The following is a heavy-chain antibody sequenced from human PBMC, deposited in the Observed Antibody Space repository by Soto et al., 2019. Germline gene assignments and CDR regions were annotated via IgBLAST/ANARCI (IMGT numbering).Heavy chain of an antibody. CDR3: ARDPRRYDFWSGLNKLEYYFDY. CDR2: IIPIFGTA. D-gene: IGHD3-3*01. J-gene: IGHJ4*02. Sequence: QVQLVQSGAEVKKPGSSVKVSCKASGGIFSSYAISWVRQAPGQGLEWMGGIIPIFGTANYAQKFQGRVTITADESTSTAYMELSSLRSEDTAVYYCARDPRRYDFWSGLNKLEYYFDYWGQGTLVTVSS. V-gene: IGHV1-69*01. CDR1: GGIFSSYA.